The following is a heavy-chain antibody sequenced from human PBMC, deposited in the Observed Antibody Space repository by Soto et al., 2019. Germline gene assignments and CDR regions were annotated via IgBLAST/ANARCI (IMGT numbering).Heavy chain of an antibody. CDR1: GFTFTSSA. D-gene: IGHD1-26*01. CDR3: AADTERRTDHYYGMDV. V-gene: IGHV1-58*01. CDR2: IVVGSGNT. Sequence: ASVKVSCKASGFTFTSSAVQWVRQARGQRLEWIGWIVVGSGNTNYAQKFQERVTITRDMSTSTAYMELSSLRSEDTAVYYCAADTERRTDHYYGMDVWGHGTTLTVSS. J-gene: IGHJ6*02.